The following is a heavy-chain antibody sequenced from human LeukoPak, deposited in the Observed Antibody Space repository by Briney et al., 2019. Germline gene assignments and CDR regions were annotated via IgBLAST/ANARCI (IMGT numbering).Heavy chain of an antibody. CDR1: VYTFTTYG. CDR3: ARDPGTRVVDP. Sequence: ASVKVSCKASVYTFTTYGISWVRQAPGQGLEWMGWINTYNGNTNYAQKVQGRVTMTTDTSTSTAYMELRSLRSGDTAVYYCARDPGTRVVDPWGQGTLVTVSS. V-gene: IGHV1-18*01. CDR2: INTYNGNT. D-gene: IGHD2-15*01. J-gene: IGHJ5*02.